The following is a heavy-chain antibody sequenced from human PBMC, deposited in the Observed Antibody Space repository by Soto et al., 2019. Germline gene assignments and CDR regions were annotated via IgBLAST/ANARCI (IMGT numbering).Heavy chain of an antibody. J-gene: IGHJ4*02. V-gene: IGHV3-23*01. CDR3: VKGGWLDD. CDR1: GFTFSGYE. Sequence: EVHLLESGGGLVQPGGSLRLSCAASGFTFSGYEMSWARQGPGKGLEWVSFISSSGHTTYYADSVKGRFTMSRDNSKNTLYLQMSSLRGEDTALYYCVKGGWLDDWGQGTLVTFSS. D-gene: IGHD6-19*01. CDR2: ISSSGHTT.